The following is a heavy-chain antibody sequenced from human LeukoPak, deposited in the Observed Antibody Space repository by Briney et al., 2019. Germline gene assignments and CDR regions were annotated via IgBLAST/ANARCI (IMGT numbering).Heavy chain of an antibody. CDR3: ARDQSKDSLDS. Sequence: GGSLRLSCAASGFTFSSYGMHWVRQAPGTGLEWVANINQDESTKSYGDSVRGRFTISRDNAKNSLYLHMNSLRAEDTAVYYCARDQSKDSLDSWGQGTLVTVSS. D-gene: IGHD2-15*01. CDR2: INQDESTK. J-gene: IGHJ5*01. CDR1: GFTFSSYG. V-gene: IGHV3-7*04.